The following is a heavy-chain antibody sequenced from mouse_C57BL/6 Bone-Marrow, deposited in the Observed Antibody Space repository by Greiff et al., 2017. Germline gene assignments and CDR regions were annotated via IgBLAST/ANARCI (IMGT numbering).Heavy chain of an antibody. CDR1: GYSFTDYN. D-gene: IGHD1-1*01. V-gene: IGHV1-39*01. CDR3: ARVYYYGSSPNWYFDV. CDR2: INPNYGTT. J-gene: IGHJ1*03. Sequence: VQLQQSGPELVKPGASVKISCKASGYSFTDYNMNWVKQSNGKSLEWIGVINPNYGTTSYNQKFKGKATLTVDQSSSTAYMQLNSLTSEDSAVXYCARVYYYGSSPNWYFDVWGTGTTVTVSS.